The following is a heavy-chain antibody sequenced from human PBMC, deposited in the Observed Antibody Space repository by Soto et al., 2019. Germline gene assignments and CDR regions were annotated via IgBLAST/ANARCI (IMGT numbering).Heavy chain of an antibody. CDR1: GFSFSAYA. CDR2: ISGSGRIT. V-gene: IGHV3-23*01. D-gene: IGHD2-21*01. CDR3: VKERIELWLIDS. Sequence: DVQLLESGGGLAQPGESLRLSCVASGFSFSAYAMSWVRQSPGKGFEWVSTISGSGRITNYADSVKGRFTTSKDTSTNTLYLHMNSLIADNTAVYYCVKERIELWLIDSWGQGTRVTVSS. J-gene: IGHJ4*02.